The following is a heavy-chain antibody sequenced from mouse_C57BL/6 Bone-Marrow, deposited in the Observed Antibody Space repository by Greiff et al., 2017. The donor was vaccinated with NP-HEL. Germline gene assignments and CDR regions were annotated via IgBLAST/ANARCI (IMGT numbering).Heavy chain of an antibody. D-gene: IGHD2-3*01. CDR3: ARPYDGTPFDY. V-gene: IGHV1-82*01. CDR1: GYAFSSSW. Sequence: VQLQQSGPELVKPGASVKISCKASGYAFSSSWMNWVKQRPGKGLEWIGRIYPGDGDTNYNGKFKGKATLTADKSSSTAYMQLSSLTSEDSAVYFCARPYDGTPFDYWGQGTTLTVSS. J-gene: IGHJ2*01. CDR2: IYPGDGDT.